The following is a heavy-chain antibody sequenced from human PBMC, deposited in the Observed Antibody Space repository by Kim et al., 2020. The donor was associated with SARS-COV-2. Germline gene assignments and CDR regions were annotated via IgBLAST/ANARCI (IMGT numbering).Heavy chain of an antibody. Sequence: SGDTYYAPNFQGRVTLTPDTSTGTAYLELRNVRADDTAVYFCARGANYFDYWGQGTLVTVSS. CDR2: SGDT. J-gene: IGHJ4*02. CDR3: ARGANYFDY. V-gene: IGHV1-18*01.